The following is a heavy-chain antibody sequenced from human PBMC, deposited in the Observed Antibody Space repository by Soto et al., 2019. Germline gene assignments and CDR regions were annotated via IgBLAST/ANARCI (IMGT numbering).Heavy chain of an antibody. Sequence: QVQLQESRPGLVKPSQTLSLTCTVSGGSISSGGYYWSWIRQHPGKGLEWIGYVYYSGSTYYNPSLKSRVTRSVDAAKNQFSLKLCSVTAADTAVYYYARDCADWYFDLWGRGTMVTVSS. J-gene: IGHJ2*01. CDR3: ARDCADWYFDL. CDR2: VYYSGST. V-gene: IGHV4-31*03. D-gene: IGHD2-21*01. CDR1: GGSISSGGYY.